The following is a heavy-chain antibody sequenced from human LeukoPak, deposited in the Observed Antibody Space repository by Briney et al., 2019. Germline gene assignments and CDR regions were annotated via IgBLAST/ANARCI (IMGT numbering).Heavy chain of an antibody. CDR2: ISSSSSYI. D-gene: IGHD3-3*01. V-gene: IGHV3-21*01. CDR3: ARDNRFLEWLQPYGMDV. J-gene: IGHJ6*02. Sequence: PGGSLRLSCAASGFTFSSYSMKWVRQAPGKGLEWVSSISSSSSYIYYADSVKGRFTISRDNAKNSLYLQMNSLRAEDTAVYYCARDNRFLEWLQPYGMDVWGQGTTVTVSS. CDR1: GFTFSSYS.